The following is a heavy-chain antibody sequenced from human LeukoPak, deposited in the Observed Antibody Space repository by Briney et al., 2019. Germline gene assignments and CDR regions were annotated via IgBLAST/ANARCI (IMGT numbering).Heavy chain of an antibody. V-gene: IGHV1-8*01. Sequence: ASVKVSCKASGYTFTTYDINWVRQATGQGLEWMGWMNPNSGHTGYAQKFQGRVTMTRSTSISTAYMELSSLRSEDAAVYYCATNYYDSSGYFHNYWGQGTLVTVSS. CDR2: MNPNSGHT. J-gene: IGHJ4*02. CDR3: ATNYYDSSGYFHNY. CDR1: GYTFTTYD. D-gene: IGHD3-22*01.